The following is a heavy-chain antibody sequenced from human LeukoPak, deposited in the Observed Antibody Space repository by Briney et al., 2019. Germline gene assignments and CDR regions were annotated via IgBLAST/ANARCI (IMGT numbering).Heavy chain of an antibody. CDR2: INTDGSST. Sequence: GGSLRPSCAASGFTFSSYWMHWVRQAPGKGLVWVSRINTDGSSTSYADSVKGRFTISRDNAKNTLYLQMNSLRAEDTAVYYCARARGYSSSCFDYWGQGTLVTVSS. CDR1: GFTFSSYW. CDR3: ARARGYSSSCFDY. J-gene: IGHJ4*02. D-gene: IGHD6-13*01. V-gene: IGHV3-74*01.